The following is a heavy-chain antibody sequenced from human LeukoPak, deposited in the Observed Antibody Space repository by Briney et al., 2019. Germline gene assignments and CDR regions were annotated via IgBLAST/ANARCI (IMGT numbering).Heavy chain of an antibody. CDR1: GFIFSTYS. CDR3: ARDYYDILTGYPYYFDY. CDR2: ISNSGSTI. D-gene: IGHD3-9*01. Sequence: GGSLRLSCAASGFIFSTYSMNWVRQPPGKGLECVSYISNSGSTIYYADSVRGRFTISRDNAKNSLYLQMNSLRAEDTAVYYCARDYYDILTGYPYYFDYWGQGTLVTVSS. V-gene: IGHV3-48*01. J-gene: IGHJ4*02.